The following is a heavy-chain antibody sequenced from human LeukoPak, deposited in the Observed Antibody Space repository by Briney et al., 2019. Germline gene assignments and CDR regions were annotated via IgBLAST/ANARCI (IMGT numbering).Heavy chain of an antibody. J-gene: IGHJ4*02. CDR1: GGSFSGYY. CDR2: INHSGST. V-gene: IGHV4-34*01. D-gene: IGHD4-4*01. CDR3: ARVYSNYIDY. Sequence: SETLSLTCAVYGGSFSGYYWSWIRQPPGKGLEWIGEINHSGSTNYNPSLKSRVTIPVDTSKNQFSLKLSSVTAADTAVYYCARVYSNYIDYWGQGTLVTVSS.